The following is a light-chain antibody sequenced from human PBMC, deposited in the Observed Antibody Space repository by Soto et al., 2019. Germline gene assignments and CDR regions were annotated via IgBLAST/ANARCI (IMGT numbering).Light chain of an antibody. Sequence: DIVMTQSPDSLAVSLGERATINCKSSQSVLYSSNNKNYLAWYQQKPGQPPKLLIFWASSRKSGVPDRFSGSWSGTDFTLTSSSLQAEDVAVYYCQQYYSTPRTFGQGTKVEIK. V-gene: IGKV4-1*01. CDR1: QSVLYSSNNKNY. CDR3: QQYYSTPRT. CDR2: WAS. J-gene: IGKJ1*01.